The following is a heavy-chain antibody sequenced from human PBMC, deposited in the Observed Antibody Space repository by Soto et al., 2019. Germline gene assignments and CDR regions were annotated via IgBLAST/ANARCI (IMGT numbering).Heavy chain of an antibody. CDR1: GYTFTSYD. D-gene: IGHD3-3*01. J-gene: IGHJ6*02. Sequence: ASVKVSCKASGYTFTSYDINWVRQATGQGLEWMGWMNPNSGNTGYAQKFQGRVTMTRNTSISTAYMELSSLRSEDTAVYYCARVTSIKIFGVVIINGMDVWGQGTTVTVSS. V-gene: IGHV1-8*01. CDR3: ARVTSIKIFGVVIINGMDV. CDR2: MNPNSGNT.